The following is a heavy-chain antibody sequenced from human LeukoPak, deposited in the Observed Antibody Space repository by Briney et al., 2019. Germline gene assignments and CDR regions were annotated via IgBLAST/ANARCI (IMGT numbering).Heavy chain of an antibody. V-gene: IGHV4-38-2*02. D-gene: IGHD3-22*01. CDR1: GYSISSGYY. Sequence: SETLSLTCTVSGYSISSGYYWGWIRRPPGKGLEWIGRIYHSGSTYYNPSLKSRVTISVDTSKNQLSLKLSSVTAADTAVYYCARAEEGGGYYFHYFDYWGQGTLVTVSS. CDR3: ARAEEGGGYYFHYFDY. J-gene: IGHJ4*02. CDR2: IYHSGST.